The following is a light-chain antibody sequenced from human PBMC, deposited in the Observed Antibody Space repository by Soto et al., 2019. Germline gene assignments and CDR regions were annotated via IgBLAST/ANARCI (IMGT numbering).Light chain of an antibody. CDR1: SSNIGSRT. J-gene: IGLJ7*01. V-gene: IGLV1-44*01. CDR2: SNT. Sequence: QSVLTQTPSASGPPGQRITISCYGSSSNIGSRTVNWYQQFPGTAPKVLIYSNTQRPSGVPDRFSASKSGTTASLAISGLQSEDEAYSYCAAWDDSLNGHVFGGGTQLTV. CDR3: AAWDDSLNGHV.